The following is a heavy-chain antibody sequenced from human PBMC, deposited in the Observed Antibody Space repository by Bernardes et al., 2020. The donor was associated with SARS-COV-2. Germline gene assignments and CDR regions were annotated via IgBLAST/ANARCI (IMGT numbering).Heavy chain of an antibody. D-gene: IGHD2-2*01. CDR2: INRSGNT. V-gene: IGHV4-34*01. J-gene: IGHJ6*02. CDR1: GGAFMGYS. Sequence: SETLSLTCAVYGGAFMGYSWTWIRQPPGKGLEWIGEINRSGNTNYNPSLKSRVTISVDTSKNQFSLHLNSVTPEDTAVYYCAGASIVVVPGPLGLGPWGYKYNGMGVWGPGTTVTVSS. CDR3: AGASIVVVPGPLGLGPWGYKYNGMGV.